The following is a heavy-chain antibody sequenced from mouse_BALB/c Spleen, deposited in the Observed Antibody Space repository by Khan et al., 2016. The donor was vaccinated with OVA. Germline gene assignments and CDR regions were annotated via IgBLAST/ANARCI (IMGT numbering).Heavy chain of an antibody. CDR1: GFSLTSYG. J-gene: IGHJ4*01. D-gene: IGHD2-3*01. CDR3: ARGDGYYEDAMDY. Sequence: QVQLKESGPGLVAPSQSLSITCPVSGFSLTSYGVHWVRQPPGKGLEWLGVIWAGGSTNYNSALMSRLSISKDNSKSQVFLKMNSLQTDDTAMYYCARGDGYYEDAMDYWGQGTSVTVSS. V-gene: IGHV2-9*02. CDR2: IWAGGST.